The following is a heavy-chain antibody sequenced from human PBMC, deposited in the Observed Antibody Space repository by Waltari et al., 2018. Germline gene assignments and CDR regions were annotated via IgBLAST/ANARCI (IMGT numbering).Heavy chain of an antibody. CDR1: GFPFSGYA. V-gene: IGHV3-30*01. D-gene: IGHD3-22*01. CDR3: TRNHYYYNSGDSRTPLDVFDI. CDR2: ISYDGSNK. J-gene: IGHJ3*02. Sequence: QVQLVESGGGVVQPGRSLRLSCAASGFPFSGYAIHWVRQAPGKGPGWVAGISYDGSNKYYADSGKGRFTISRDNSKNTLYLQVNSLRTEDTAVYYCTRNHYYYNSGDSRTPLDVFDIWGQGTMVTVSS.